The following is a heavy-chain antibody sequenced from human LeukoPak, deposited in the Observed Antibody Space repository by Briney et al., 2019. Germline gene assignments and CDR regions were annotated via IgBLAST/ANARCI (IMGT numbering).Heavy chain of an antibody. CDR3: AKPIAAAGIGAFDM. CDR1: GLTFDDYA. J-gene: IGHJ3*02. Sequence: CLRPSCAASGLTFDDYAVHSVRRAPSKGLWCFSGISWNIVSVGYADSFKARFTISRDNAKNSLYLQMNSLRAEDTALYCCAKPIAAAGIGAFDMWGQGTMVTVSS. CDR2: ISWNIVSV. D-gene: IGHD6-13*01. V-gene: IGHV3-9*01.